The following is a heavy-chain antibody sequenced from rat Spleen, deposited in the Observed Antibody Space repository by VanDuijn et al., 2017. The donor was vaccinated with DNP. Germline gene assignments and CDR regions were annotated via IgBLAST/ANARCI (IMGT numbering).Heavy chain of an antibody. CDR3: ARRGYYGSYWYFDF. CDR2: IGPSGDNI. V-gene: IGHV5-25*01. CDR1: EFTFSNFD. Sequence: EGQLVESGGGLVQPGRSLKLSCAVSEFTFSNFDVAWVRQAPTKGLEWVASIGPSGDNIYYRDSVRGRFTISRDIPKSTLYLQMDSLRSEDTATYYCARRGYYGSYWYFDFWGPGTMVTVSS. J-gene: IGHJ1*01. D-gene: IGHD1-6*01.